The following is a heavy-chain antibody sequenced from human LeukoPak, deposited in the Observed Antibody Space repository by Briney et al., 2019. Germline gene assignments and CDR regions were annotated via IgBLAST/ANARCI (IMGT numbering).Heavy chain of an antibody. CDR1: AFSLNAYN. CDR2: ISYTGTYI. D-gene: IGHD1-26*01. V-gene: IGHV3-21*04. Sequence: GGSVRLSCAASAFSLNAYNMNWVRQAPGKGLEWVSSISYTGTYIYYADSVKGRFTISRDNAQNSLYLQMNSLRAEDTAIYYCVRDRGTYRPIDYWGQGTLVTVSS. CDR3: VRDRGTYRPIDY. J-gene: IGHJ4*02.